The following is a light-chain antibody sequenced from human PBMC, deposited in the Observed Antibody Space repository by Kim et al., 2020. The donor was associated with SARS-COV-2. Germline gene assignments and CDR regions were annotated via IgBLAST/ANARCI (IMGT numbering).Light chain of an antibody. J-gene: IGKJ1*01. CDR3: QQYDTPPWT. CDR1: RRVSRGD. V-gene: IGKV3-20*01. CDR2: DAS. Sequence: APWGEAALSCRARRRVSRGDLDWDQQKPGQAPRLLIFDASSRAAGISDRCSGSGSGTDFTLTISRLEPEDFALYYCQQYDTPPWTFGQGTKVDIK.